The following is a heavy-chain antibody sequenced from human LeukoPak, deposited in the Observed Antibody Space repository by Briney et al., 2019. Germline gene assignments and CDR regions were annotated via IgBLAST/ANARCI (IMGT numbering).Heavy chain of an antibody. CDR1: GFSVSSSY. CDR2: IYGGGST. D-gene: IGHD2-21*02. J-gene: IGHJ4*02. CDR3: VREDTPATANY. Sequence: GGSLRLSCAASGFSVSSSYMNWVRQAPGKGLEWVSLIYGGGSTYYADSVKGRFTISRDNSKDTLFLQMHSLRPGDTAVYYCVREDTPATANYWGQGTLVTISS. V-gene: IGHV3-53*01.